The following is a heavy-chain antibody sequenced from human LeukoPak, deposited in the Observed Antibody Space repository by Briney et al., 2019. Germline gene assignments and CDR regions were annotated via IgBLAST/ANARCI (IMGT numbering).Heavy chain of an antibody. CDR3: ARYGAMALDY. CDR2: IYHSGST. CDR1: GYSISSGYY. Sequence: PSETLSLTCTVSGYSISSGYYWGWIRQPPGKGLEWIGSIYHSGSTYYNPSLKSRVTISVDTSKNQFSLKLSSVTAADTAVYYCARYGAMALDYWGQGTLVTVS. V-gene: IGHV4-38-2*02. J-gene: IGHJ4*02. D-gene: IGHD5-18*01.